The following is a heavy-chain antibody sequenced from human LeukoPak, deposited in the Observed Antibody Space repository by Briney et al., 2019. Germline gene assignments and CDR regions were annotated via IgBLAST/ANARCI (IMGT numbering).Heavy chain of an antibody. Sequence: GGSLRLSCAASGFTFSSYNMNWVRQAPGKGLQWVSSISSSSSYIYYADSVKGRFTISRDNAKNSLYLQMSSLRAEDTAVYYCARDRDYYYNSGRNDASDIWGQGTMVTVSS. V-gene: IGHV3-21*01. CDR2: ISSSSSYI. J-gene: IGHJ3*02. CDR1: GFTFSSYN. D-gene: IGHD3-10*01. CDR3: ARDRDYYYNSGRNDASDI.